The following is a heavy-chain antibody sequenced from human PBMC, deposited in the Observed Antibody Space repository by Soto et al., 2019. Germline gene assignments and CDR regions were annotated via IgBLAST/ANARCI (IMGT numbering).Heavy chain of an antibody. J-gene: IGHJ5*02. CDR3: AREGYGDLKWFDP. CDR1: GGSIRSGDYY. D-gene: IGHD4-17*01. CDR2: IYYSGST. V-gene: IGHV4-30-4*01. Sequence: QVQLQESGPGMVKPSQTLSLTCTVSGGSIRSGDYYWSWIRQTPGKGLEWIGNIYYSGSTYYNPSLKSRVTISVDTSKNQFSLKLSSVTAADTAVYYCAREGYGDLKWFDPWGQGTLVTVSS.